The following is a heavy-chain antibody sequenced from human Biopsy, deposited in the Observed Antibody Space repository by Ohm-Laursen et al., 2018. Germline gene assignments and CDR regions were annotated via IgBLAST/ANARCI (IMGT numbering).Heavy chain of an antibody. D-gene: IGHD6-19*01. J-gene: IGHJ4*02. CDR2: INPSGSTT. CDR3: ARNTGWYGDLYYFDY. CDR1: GYSFTSYY. V-gene: IGHV1-46*01. Sequence: ASVKVSCKASGYSFTSYYMHWVRRAPGHGLEWMGMINPSGSTTSYPQIFQGRVTMTRDTSKSTVYMELSSLRSADTAVYFCARNTGWYGDLYYFDYWGQGTLVTVSS.